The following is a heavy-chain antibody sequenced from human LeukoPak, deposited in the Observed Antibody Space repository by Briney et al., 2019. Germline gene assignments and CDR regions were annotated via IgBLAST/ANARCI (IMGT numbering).Heavy chain of an antibody. D-gene: IGHD3-9*01. J-gene: IGHJ4*02. CDR3: ARTLVSQLTDY. V-gene: IGHV4-31*03. CDR2: IYYSGST. CDR1: GGSISSGGYY. Sequence: PSETLSLTCTVSGGSISSGGYYWSWIRQRPGQGLEWIGYIYYSGSTYYNPSLKSRVTISVDTSKNQFSLKLSSVTATDTAVYYCARTLVSQLTDYWGQGTLVTVSS.